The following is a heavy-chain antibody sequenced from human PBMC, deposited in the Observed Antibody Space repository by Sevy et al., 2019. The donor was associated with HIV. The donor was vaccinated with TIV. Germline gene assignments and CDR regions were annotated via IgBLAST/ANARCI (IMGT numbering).Heavy chain of an antibody. CDR1: GFTFSSYG. CDR3: ASDHASGSY. Sequence: GGSLRLSCAASGFTFSSYGMHWVRQAPGKGLEWVAVIWYDGSSSYYADSVKGRFTISRDNSKNTLYLQMNSLRVEDTAVYYSASDHASGSYWGQGTLVTVSS. V-gene: IGHV3-33*01. D-gene: IGHD3-10*01. CDR2: IWYDGSSS. J-gene: IGHJ4*02.